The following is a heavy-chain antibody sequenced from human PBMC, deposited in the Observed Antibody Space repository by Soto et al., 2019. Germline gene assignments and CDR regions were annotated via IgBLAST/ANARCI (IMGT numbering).Heavy chain of an antibody. V-gene: IGHV3-30*18. J-gene: IGHJ6*02. Sequence: PGGSLRLSCAASGFAFRTFGMHWVRQAPGKGLEWVAIISYDGSNKYYPDSVKGRFTISRDKSKNTLYLQMNSLRVEDTAVYYCAKDRLANPPYYYYYYGMDVWGQGTTVTVSS. D-gene: IGHD6-25*01. CDR1: GFAFRTFG. CDR3: AKDRLANPPYYYYYYGMDV. CDR2: ISYDGSNK.